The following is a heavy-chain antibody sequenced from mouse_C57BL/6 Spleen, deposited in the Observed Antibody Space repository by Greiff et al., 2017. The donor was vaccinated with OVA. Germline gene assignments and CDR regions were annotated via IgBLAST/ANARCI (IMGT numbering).Heavy chain of an antibody. J-gene: IGHJ2*01. CDR3: ARLDYGSSSYYFDY. CDR1: GYTFTSYG. Sequence: VKLQESGAELARPGASVKLSCKASGYTFTSYGISWVKQRTGQGLEWIGEIYPRSGNTYYNEKFKGKATLTADKSSSTAYMELRSLTSEDSAVYFCARLDYGSSSYYFDYWGQGTTLTVSS. D-gene: IGHD1-1*01. CDR2: IYPRSGNT. V-gene: IGHV1-81*01.